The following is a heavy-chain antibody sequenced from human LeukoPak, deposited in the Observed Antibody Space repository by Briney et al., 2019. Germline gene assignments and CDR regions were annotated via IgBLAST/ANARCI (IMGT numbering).Heavy chain of an antibody. CDR3: ARADNLNAFDY. D-gene: IGHD1-1*01. J-gene: IGHJ4*02. V-gene: IGHV4-31*03. CDR2: ISSSGST. CDR1: GGSISSGGYF. Sequence: SETLSLTCTVSGGSISSGGYFWSWIRQHPGKGLEWIGSISSSGSTLYSPSLKRRVTISVDTSKNPFSLNLSSVTAADTAVYYCARADNLNAFDYWGQGTRVTVSS.